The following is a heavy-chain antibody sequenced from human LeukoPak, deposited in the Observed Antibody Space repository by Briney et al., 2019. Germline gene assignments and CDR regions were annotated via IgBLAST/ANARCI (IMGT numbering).Heavy chain of an antibody. CDR2: ISGSGGST. Sequence: GGSLRLSCAASGFTFSSYAMSWVRQAPGKGLEWVSAISGSGGSTYYADSVKGRFTISRDNSKNTLYLQMNSLRAEDTAVYYCAGLYTYYYVSSAVDDAFDIWGQGTMVTVSS. CDR1: GFTFSSYA. V-gene: IGHV3-23*01. J-gene: IGHJ3*02. D-gene: IGHD3-22*01. CDR3: AGLYTYYYVSSAVDDAFDI.